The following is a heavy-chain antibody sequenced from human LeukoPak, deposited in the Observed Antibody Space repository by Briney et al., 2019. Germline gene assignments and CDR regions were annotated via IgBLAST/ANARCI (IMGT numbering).Heavy chain of an antibody. Sequence: GRSLRLSCAASGFTFDDYAMHWVRQAPGKGLEWVSGISWNSGSIGYADSVKGRFTISRDNAKNSLYLQMNSLRAEDTALYYCAKDSGSQNPDFDYWGQGTLVTVSS. CDR1: GFTFDDYA. CDR3: AKDSGSQNPDFDY. D-gene: IGHD1-26*01. J-gene: IGHJ4*02. CDR2: ISWNSGSI. V-gene: IGHV3-9*01.